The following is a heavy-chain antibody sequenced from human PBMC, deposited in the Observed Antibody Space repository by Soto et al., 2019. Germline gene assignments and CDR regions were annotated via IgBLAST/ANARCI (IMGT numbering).Heavy chain of an antibody. Sequence: EVQLLESGGGLVQPGGSLRLSCAASGFTFSSYAMSWVRQAPGKGLELVSAISGSGGSTYDADSVKGRFTISRDNSKNALYLQMNSLRAEDTAVYYCAKDRVATLVGGALDIWGQGTMVTVSS. V-gene: IGHV3-23*01. J-gene: IGHJ3*02. CDR1: GFTFSSYA. CDR3: AKDRVATLVGGALDI. D-gene: IGHD5-12*01. CDR2: ISGSGGST.